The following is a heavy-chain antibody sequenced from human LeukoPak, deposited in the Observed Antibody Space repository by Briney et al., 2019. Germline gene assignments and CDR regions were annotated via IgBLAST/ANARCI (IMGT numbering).Heavy chain of an antibody. CDR2: IYYSGST. D-gene: IGHD2-2*01. Sequence: PSETLSLTCTVSGGSISSHYWSWIRRPPGKGLEWIGYIYYSGSTNYNPSLKSRVTISVDPSKNQFSLKLSSVTAADTAVYYCARVYSTSWRYFDYWGQGTLVTVSS. CDR3: ARVYSTSWRYFDY. V-gene: IGHV4-59*11. J-gene: IGHJ4*02. CDR1: GGSISSHY.